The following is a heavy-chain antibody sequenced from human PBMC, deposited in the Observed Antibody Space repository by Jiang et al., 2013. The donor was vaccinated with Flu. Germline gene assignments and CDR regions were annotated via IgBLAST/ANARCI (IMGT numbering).Heavy chain of an antibody. V-gene: IGHV1-3*04. CDR2: INTRYGGT. D-gene: IGHD3-9*01. CDR3: ARGTGYGNYFFRIDY. CDR1: GYTFTNYD. Sequence: SGAEVKKPGASVKVSCKASGYTFTNYDIHWVRQAPGQGLEWMGWINTRYGGTQYSQKFQGRVTLTRNTSAGTANMDLSSLLSDDTAVYYCARGTGYGNYFFRIDYWGQGTLVTVSS. J-gene: IGHJ4*02.